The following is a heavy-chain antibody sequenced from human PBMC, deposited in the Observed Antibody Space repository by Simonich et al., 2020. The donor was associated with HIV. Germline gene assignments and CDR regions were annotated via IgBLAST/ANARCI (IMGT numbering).Heavy chain of an antibody. D-gene: IGHD5-12*01. CDR3: ARRGGYAFDY. Sequence: QVQLQQWGAGLLKPSETLSLTCAVYGGSFSGYYWCWIRQPPGKGLEWIGEINHSGSTDYNSSLKGRVTISVDTSKNQFSLKLSSVTAADTAMYYCARRGGYAFDYWGQGTLVTVSS. CDR1: GGSFSGYY. V-gene: IGHV4-34*01. CDR2: INHSGST. J-gene: IGHJ4*02.